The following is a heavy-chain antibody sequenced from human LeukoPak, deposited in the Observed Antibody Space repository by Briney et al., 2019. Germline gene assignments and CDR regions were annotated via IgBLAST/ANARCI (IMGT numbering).Heavy chain of an antibody. V-gene: IGHV4-31*03. CDR3: SRGLDSRKLGY. CDR1: GASFNSDDQY. Sequence: SQTLSLTCTVSGASFNSDDQYWNWIRQSPGKGLEWIGSIHPSGMLYNNPSLESRVTMSRDTSKNQFSLNLNSVTAADTAVYFCSRGLDSRKLGYWGQGTLVTVSS. CDR2: IHPSGML. D-gene: IGHD3-22*01. J-gene: IGHJ4*02.